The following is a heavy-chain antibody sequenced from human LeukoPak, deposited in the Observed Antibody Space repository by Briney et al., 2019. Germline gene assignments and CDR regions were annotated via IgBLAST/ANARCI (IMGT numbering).Heavy chain of an antibody. J-gene: IGHJ4*02. Sequence: ASVKVSCKASGYTFTGYYMHWVRQAPGQGLEWMGWINPNGGGTNYAQNFQGRVTMTRDTSISTAYMELSRLRSDDTAIYYCARGNNSGWYRRAAFDFWGQGTLVTVTS. D-gene: IGHD6-19*01. CDR1: GYTFTGYY. CDR2: INPNGGGT. CDR3: ARGNNSGWYRRAAFDF. V-gene: IGHV1-2*02.